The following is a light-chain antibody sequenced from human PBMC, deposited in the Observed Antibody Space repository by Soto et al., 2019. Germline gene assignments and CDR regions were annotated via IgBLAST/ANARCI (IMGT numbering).Light chain of an antibody. CDR1: TSSIGNNY. CDR3: GTWDSSLNTDV. Sequence: QTVVTQPPSVSAAPGQKVTISCSGSTSSIGNNYVCWYQQVPGTAPKLLIYENNKRPSGIPDRFSGSKSGTSATLGITGLQTGDEADYYCGTWDSSLNTDVFGTGTKLTVL. CDR2: ENN. V-gene: IGLV1-51*02. J-gene: IGLJ1*01.